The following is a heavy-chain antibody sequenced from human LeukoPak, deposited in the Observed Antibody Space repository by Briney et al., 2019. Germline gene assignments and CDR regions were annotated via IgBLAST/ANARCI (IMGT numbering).Heavy chain of an antibody. V-gene: IGHV3-23*01. D-gene: IGHD5-24*01. CDR1: GFTFSNFA. Sequence: GGSLRLSCAASGFTFSNFAMSWVRQAPGKGLEWVSDISGGGGSTSYADSVKGRFTISRDNSKNTLYLQMNSLRAEDTAIYYCTRVGYIDEGIDYWGQGTLVTVSS. J-gene: IGHJ4*02. CDR2: ISGGGGST. CDR3: TRVGYIDEGIDY.